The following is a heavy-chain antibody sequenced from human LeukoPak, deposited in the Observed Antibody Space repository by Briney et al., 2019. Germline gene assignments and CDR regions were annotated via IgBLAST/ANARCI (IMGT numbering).Heavy chain of an antibody. Sequence: SETLSLTCTVSGGSISSGGYYWSWIRQPPGKGLEWIGYIYHSGSTYYNPSLKSRVTISVDRSKNQFSLKLSSVTAADTAVYYCARAKPLIGGRYYCYYYYMDVWGKGTTVTVSS. CDR2: IYHSGST. D-gene: IGHD2-15*01. CDR3: ARAKPLIGGRYYCYYYYMDV. CDR1: GGSISSGGYY. V-gene: IGHV4-30-2*01. J-gene: IGHJ6*03.